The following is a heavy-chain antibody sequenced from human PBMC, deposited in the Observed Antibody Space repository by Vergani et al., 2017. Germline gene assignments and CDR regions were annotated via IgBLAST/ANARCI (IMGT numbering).Heavy chain of an antibody. Sequence: EVQLLESGGGLVQPGGSLRLSCAASGFTFSSYAMSWVRQVPGKGLGWVSGISGSGGNTYYANSVKGRFTISRDNSKNTLYLQMNSLRADDTAVYYCAKGVYCSSTSCYEGRGYYYGMGVWGQGTTVTFSS. CDR3: AKGVYCSSTSCYEGRGYYYGMGV. CDR1: GFTFSSYA. CDR2: ISGSGGNT. J-gene: IGHJ6*02. D-gene: IGHD2-2*01. V-gene: IGHV3-23*01.